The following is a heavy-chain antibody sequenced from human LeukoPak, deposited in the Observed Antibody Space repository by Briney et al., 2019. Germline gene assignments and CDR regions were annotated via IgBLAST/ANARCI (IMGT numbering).Heavy chain of an antibody. V-gene: IGHV3-7*01. CDR2: IKQDGSEK. D-gene: IGHD6-13*01. CDR3: ASRSSVAGTGPG. CDR1: GFIFSNYW. Sequence: GGSLRLSCAASGFIFSNYWMSWVRQAPGKGLEWVADIKQDGSEKYYVDSVKGRFTISRDNAKNSLYLQVNSLRAEDTAVYYCASRSSVAGTGPGWGQGTLVTVSS. J-gene: IGHJ4*02.